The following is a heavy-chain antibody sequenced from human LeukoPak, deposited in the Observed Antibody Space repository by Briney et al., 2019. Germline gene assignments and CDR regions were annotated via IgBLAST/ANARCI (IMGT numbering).Heavy chain of an antibody. CDR3: ASRRQFLDYYYMDV. Sequence: PGGSLRLSCAASGFTFSSYWMSWVRQAPGKGLEWVANIKQDGSEKYYVDSVKGRFTISRDNAKNSLYLQMNSLRAEDTAVYYCASRRQFLDYYYMDVWGKGTTVTVSS. D-gene: IGHD2/OR15-2a*01. CDR2: IKQDGSEK. CDR1: GFTFSSYW. V-gene: IGHV3-7*01. J-gene: IGHJ6*03.